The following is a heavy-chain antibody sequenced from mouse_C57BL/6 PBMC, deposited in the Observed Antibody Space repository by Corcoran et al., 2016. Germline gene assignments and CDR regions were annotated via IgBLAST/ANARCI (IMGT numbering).Heavy chain of an antibody. CDR3: ARSYYYGSSYWYVDV. CDR2: INTYSGVP. D-gene: IGHD1-1*01. CDR1: GYTFTTYG. V-gene: IGHV9-3*01. J-gene: IGHJ1*03. Sequence: QIQLVQSGPELKKPGETVKISCKASGYTFTTYGMSWVKQAPGKGLKWMGWINTYSGVPTYADDFKGRFAFSLETSASTAYLQINNLKNEDTATYFCARSYYYGSSYWYVDVWGTGTTVTVSS.